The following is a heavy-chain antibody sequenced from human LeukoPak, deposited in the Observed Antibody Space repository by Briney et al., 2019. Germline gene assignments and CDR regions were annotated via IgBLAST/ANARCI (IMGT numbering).Heavy chain of an antibody. CDR1: GFTFSSYA. J-gene: IGHJ4*02. CDR3: AKAKGDIVVVPAALRPILCDY. V-gene: IGHV3-23*01. D-gene: IGHD2-2*01. Sequence: GGSLRLSCAASGFTFSSYAMSWVRQAPGKGLEWVSAISGSGGSTYYADSVKGRFTISRDNSKNTLYLQMNSLRAEDTAVYYCAKAKGDIVVVPAALRPILCDYWGQGTLVTVSS. CDR2: ISGSGGST.